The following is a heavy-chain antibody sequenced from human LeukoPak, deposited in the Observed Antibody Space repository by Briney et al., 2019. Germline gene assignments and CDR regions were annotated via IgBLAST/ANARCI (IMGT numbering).Heavy chain of an antibody. CDR3: ARDYCSSTSCYKFRVYNWFDP. CDR2: IIPIFGTA. D-gene: IGHD2-2*02. V-gene: IGHV1-69*13. Sequence: SVKVSRKASGGTFSSYAISWVRQAPGQGLEWMGGIIPIFGTANYAQKFQGRVTITADESTSTAYMELSSLRSEDTAVYYCARDYCSSTSCYKFRVYNWFDPWGQGTLVTVSS. CDR1: GGTFSSYA. J-gene: IGHJ5*02.